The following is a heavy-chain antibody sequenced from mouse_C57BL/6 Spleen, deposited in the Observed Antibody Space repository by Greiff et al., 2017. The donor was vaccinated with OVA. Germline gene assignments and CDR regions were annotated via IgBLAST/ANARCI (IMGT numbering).Heavy chain of an antibody. CDR3: ARRGTTQYWYFDV. CDR2: FHPYNDDT. Sequence: VKLQESGAELVKPGASVKMSCKASGYTFTTYPIEWMKQNHGKSLEWIGNFHPYNDDTKYNEKFKGKATLTVEKSSSTVYLELSRLTSDDSAVYYCARRGTTQYWYFDVWGTGTTVTVSS. CDR1: GYTFTTYP. J-gene: IGHJ1*03. V-gene: IGHV1-47*01. D-gene: IGHD1-1*01.